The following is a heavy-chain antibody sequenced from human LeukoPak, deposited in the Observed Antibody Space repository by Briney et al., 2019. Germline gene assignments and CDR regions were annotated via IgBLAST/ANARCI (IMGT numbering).Heavy chain of an antibody. J-gene: IGHJ4*02. CDR1: GGSITGYY. CDR2: IYYSGNT. V-gene: IGHV4-59*01. D-gene: IGHD5-12*01. Sequence: PSETLSLTCTVSGGSITGYYWSWIRQPLGKGLEWIGYIYYSGNTNYNPSLKSRVTMSVDTSKNQFSLKLSSVTAADTAVYYCARDDSGYDCWGQGTLVTVSS. CDR3: ARDDSGYDC.